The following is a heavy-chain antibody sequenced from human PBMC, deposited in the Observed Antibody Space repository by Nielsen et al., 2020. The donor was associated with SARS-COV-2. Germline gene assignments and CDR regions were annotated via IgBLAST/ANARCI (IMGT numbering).Heavy chain of an antibody. D-gene: IGHD3-10*01. CDR2: ISYDGSNK. CDR3: AKGPGMVRGVISYYYGMDV. V-gene: IGHV3-30*18. J-gene: IGHJ6*02. Sequence: VRQMPGKGLEWVAVISYDGSNKYYADSVKGRFTISRDNSKNTLYLQMNSLRAEDTAVYYCAKGPGMVRGVISYYYGMDVWGQGTTVTVSS.